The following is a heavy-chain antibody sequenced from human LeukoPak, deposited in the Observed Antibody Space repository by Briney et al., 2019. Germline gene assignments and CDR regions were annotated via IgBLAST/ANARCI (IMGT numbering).Heavy chain of an antibody. CDR1: GGSISSYY. CDR2: IYYSGST. V-gene: IGHV4-59*01. J-gene: IGHJ4*02. Sequence: SETLSLTCTVSGGSISSYYWSWIRQPPGKGLEWIGYIYYSGSTNYSPSLKSRVTISVDTSKNQFSLKLGSVTAADTAVYYCARRRDGYNYFDYWGQGTLVTVSS. CDR3: ARRRDGYNYFDY. D-gene: IGHD5-24*01.